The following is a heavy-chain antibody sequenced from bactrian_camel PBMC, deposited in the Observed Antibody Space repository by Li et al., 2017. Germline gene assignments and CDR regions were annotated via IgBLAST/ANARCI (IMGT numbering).Heavy chain of an antibody. CDR3: AAGGAFACSTELLASDFPY. CDR1: DFDFDGTR. Sequence: HVQLVESGGGSVQAGGFLRLSCTASDFDFDGTRMAWYRRAPGNKCELVATIGSDGIESYTDSVKGRFTVSRDNANNIVNLQMNSLKPEDSAMYYCAAGGAFACSTELLASDFPYWGQGTQVTV. J-gene: IGHJ6*01. CDR2: IGSDGIE. V-gene: IGHV3S53*01. D-gene: IGHD3*01.